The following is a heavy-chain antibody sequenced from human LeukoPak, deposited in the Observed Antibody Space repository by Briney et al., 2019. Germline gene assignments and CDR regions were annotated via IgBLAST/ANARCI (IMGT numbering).Heavy chain of an antibody. J-gene: IGHJ6*03. Sequence: SETLSLTCTVSGGSISSHYWSWIRQPPGKGLEWIGYIYYSGSTNYNPSLKSRVTISVDTSKNQFSLKLSSVTAADTAVYYCAREVEGYCSGGSCYQSRYYYYYYMDVWGKGTTVTVSS. D-gene: IGHD2-15*01. CDR2: IYYSGST. CDR1: GGSISSHY. CDR3: AREVEGYCSGGSCYQSRYYYYYYMDV. V-gene: IGHV4-59*11.